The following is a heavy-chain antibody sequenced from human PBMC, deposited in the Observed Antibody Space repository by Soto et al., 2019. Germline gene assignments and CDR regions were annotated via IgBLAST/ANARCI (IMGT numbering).Heavy chain of an antibody. D-gene: IGHD3-16*02. Sequence: QVQLVQSGAEVKKPGASVKVSCKASGYTFTSYGISWVRQAPGQGLEWMGWISAYNGNTNYAQKLQGRVTMTTDTSTSAAYMELRSLRSDDTAVYYCARDRQVPSFFAEYYYSGMDVWGQGTTVTVSS. V-gene: IGHV1-18*04. J-gene: IGHJ6*02. CDR3: ARDRQVPSFFAEYYYSGMDV. CDR1: GYTFTSYG. CDR2: ISAYNGNT.